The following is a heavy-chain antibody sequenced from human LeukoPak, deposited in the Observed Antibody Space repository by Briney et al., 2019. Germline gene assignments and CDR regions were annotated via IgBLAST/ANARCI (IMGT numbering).Heavy chain of an antibody. CDR2: INPNSGGT. CDR3: ARDYDSSGSPHGWFDP. Sequence: ASVKVSCKSSVYTFTGYYMHWVRQAPGQGLGWMALINPNSGGTNYAQKFQGRVTMTRATSISTAYMALTRLRSDDTAVYYCARDYDSSGSPHGWFDPWGQGTLVTVSS. D-gene: IGHD3-22*01. V-gene: IGHV1-2*02. J-gene: IGHJ5*02. CDR1: VYTFTGYY.